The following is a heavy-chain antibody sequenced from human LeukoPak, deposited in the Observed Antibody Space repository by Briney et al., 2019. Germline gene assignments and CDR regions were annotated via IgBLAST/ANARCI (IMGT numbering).Heavy chain of an antibody. CDR3: ARGGVGVVAPDSGLDY. V-gene: IGHV4-39*07. Sequence: SETLSLTCTVSGGSISSSSYYWGWIRQPPGKELAWIGSIYYSGTTYYNPSLKSRVTISVDTSKNQFSLKLNSVTAADAAMYYCARGGVGVVAPDSGLDYWGQGTLVTVSS. CDR2: IYYSGTT. CDR1: GGSISSSSYY. J-gene: IGHJ4*02. D-gene: IGHD3-10*01.